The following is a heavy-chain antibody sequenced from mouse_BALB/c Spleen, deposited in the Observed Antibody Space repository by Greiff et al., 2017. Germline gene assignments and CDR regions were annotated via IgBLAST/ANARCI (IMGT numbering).Heavy chain of an antibody. CDR2: ISNGGGST. V-gene: IGHV5-12-2*01. J-gene: IGHJ4*01. CDR3: ARHNYYGSSFMDY. Sequence: EVKLVESGGGLVQPGGSLKLSCAASGFTFSSYTMSWVRQTPEKRLEWVAYISNGGGSTYYPDTVKGRFTISRNNAKNTLYLQMSRLKSEDTAMYYCARHNYYGSSFMDYWGQGTSVTVSS. CDR1: GFTFSSYT. D-gene: IGHD1-1*01.